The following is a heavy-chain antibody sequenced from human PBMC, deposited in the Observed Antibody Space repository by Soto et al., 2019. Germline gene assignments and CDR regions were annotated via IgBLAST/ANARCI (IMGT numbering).Heavy chain of an antibody. D-gene: IGHD3-22*01. CDR1: GFTFDTYW. V-gene: IGHV3-74*01. CDR2: INSDGTIS. CDR3: ARLSCYHSHFSSYATDA. Sequence: GGSLRLSCAASGFTFDTYWMNWVRQAPGKGPEWLSGINSDGTISSYADSVKGRFTISRDNARNTLSLQMNSLRADDTAVYYCARLSCYHSHFSSYATDAWGQATTVTGS. J-gene: IGHJ6*02.